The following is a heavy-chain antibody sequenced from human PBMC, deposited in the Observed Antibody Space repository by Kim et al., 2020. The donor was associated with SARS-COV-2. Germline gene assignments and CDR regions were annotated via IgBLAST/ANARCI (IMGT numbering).Heavy chain of an antibody. CDR1: GYMFTSYG. CDR2: FSAYNGET. D-gene: IGHD1-26*01. CDR3: ARPGEYYLNYYVEY. J-gene: IGHJ4*02. V-gene: IGHV1-18*01. Sequence: ASVKVSCKASGYMFTSYGIAWVRQAPGQGLEWMGWFSAYNGETKYAQKFQGRVTMTIDTSRSTAYMEVRSLASDDTAVYYCARPGEYYLNYYVEYWGQRTLVTVSS.